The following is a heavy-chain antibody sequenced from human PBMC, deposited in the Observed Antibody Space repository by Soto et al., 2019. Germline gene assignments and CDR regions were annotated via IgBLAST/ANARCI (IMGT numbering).Heavy chain of an antibody. D-gene: IGHD3-10*01. CDR3: ARPDYGSGSYPDY. J-gene: IGHJ4*02. Sequence: QVQLVESGGGVVQPGRSLRLSCAASGFTFSSYAMQWVRQAPGKGLEWVAVISYDGSNKYYADSVKGRFTISRDNSTNTLYLQMNSLRAEDTAVYYCARPDYGSGSYPDYRGQGTLVTVSS. CDR1: GFTFSSYA. CDR2: ISYDGSNK. V-gene: IGHV3-30-3*01.